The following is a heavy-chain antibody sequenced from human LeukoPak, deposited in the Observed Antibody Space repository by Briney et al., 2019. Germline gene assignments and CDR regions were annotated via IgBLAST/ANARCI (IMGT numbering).Heavy chain of an antibody. Sequence: GGSLRLSCTASESTFSRYWMHWVRQAPGKGPVWVSHIKNHGSNINYADSVKGRFTISRDNAKNTLYLQMNSLRVEDTAVYYCTSGSYHNDYWGQGTLVTVSS. CDR3: TSGSYHNDY. J-gene: IGHJ4*02. CDR1: ESTFSRYW. V-gene: IGHV3-74*01. CDR2: IKNHGSNI. D-gene: IGHD3-10*01.